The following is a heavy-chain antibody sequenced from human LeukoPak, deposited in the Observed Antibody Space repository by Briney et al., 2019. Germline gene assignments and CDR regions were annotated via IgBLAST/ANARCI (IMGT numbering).Heavy chain of an antibody. CDR3: ARDLGTSGWYTFGF. Sequence: SQTLSLTCAISGDSVSSKNGAWNWIRQSPSRGLEWLGRTYYRSKWYDEYADSVKGRVTISPDTLKNQFSLHVYSVTPEDTAVYYCARDLGTSGWYTFGFWGQGTLVTVSS. V-gene: IGHV6-1*01. J-gene: IGHJ4*02. CDR2: TYYRSKWYD. D-gene: IGHD6-19*01. CDR1: GDSVSSKNGA.